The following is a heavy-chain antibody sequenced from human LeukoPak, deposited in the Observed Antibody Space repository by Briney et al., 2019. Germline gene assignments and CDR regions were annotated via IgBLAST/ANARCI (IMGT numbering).Heavy chain of an antibody. Sequence: ASVRVSCKASGYTFTSYGISWVRQAPGQGLEWMGWIGAYNGNTNYAQKLQGRVTMTTDTSTSTAYMELRSLRSDDTAVYYCASLMYYYDSSGVWFDPWGQGTLVTVSS. V-gene: IGHV1-18*01. CDR1: GYTFTSYG. J-gene: IGHJ5*02. CDR3: ASLMYYYDSSGVWFDP. D-gene: IGHD3-22*01. CDR2: IGAYNGNT.